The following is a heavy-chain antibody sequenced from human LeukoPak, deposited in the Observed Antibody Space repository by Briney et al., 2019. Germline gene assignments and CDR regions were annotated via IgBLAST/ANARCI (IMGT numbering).Heavy chain of an antibody. V-gene: IGHV3-23*01. D-gene: IGHD5-18*01. J-gene: IGHJ4*02. Sequence: GGSLRLYCAASGFTFSSYAMRWVRQAPGKGLEWVSAISGSGGSTYYADSVKGRFTISRDNSKDTLYLQMNSLRAEDTAVYYCAKDKWIQLWFYFDYWGQGTLVTVSS. CDR1: GFTFSSYA. CDR2: ISGSGGST. CDR3: AKDKWIQLWFYFDY.